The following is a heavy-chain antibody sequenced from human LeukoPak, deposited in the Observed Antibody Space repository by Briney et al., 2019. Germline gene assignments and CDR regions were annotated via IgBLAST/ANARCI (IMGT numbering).Heavy chain of an antibody. J-gene: IGHJ6*02. Sequence: SEALSLTCTVSGGSISNYFWSWIRQPAGKGLEWIGYIYYSGSTNYNPSLKSRVTISVDTSKNQFSLKLSSVTAADTAVYYCARVSSGDFWSGYQRYYYYGMDVWGQGTTVTVSS. CDR2: IYYSGST. CDR3: ARVSSGDFWSGYQRYYYYGMDV. D-gene: IGHD3-3*01. CDR1: GGSISNYF. V-gene: IGHV4-59*01.